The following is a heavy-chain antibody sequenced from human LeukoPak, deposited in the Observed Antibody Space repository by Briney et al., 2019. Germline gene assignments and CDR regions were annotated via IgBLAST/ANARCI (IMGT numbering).Heavy chain of an antibody. V-gene: IGHV1-2*02. CDR3: ARGDGDGPARRAFDI. CDR1: GYTFTGYY. CDR2: INPTSGDT. J-gene: IGHJ3*02. Sequence: ASVKVSCKASGYTFTGYYMHWVRQGPGQGLEWMGWINPTSGDTNYVQKFQGRVIMTRDTSISTAYMELSRVTSDDTAVYYCARGDGDGPARRAFDIWGQGTMVTVSS. D-gene: IGHD7-27*01.